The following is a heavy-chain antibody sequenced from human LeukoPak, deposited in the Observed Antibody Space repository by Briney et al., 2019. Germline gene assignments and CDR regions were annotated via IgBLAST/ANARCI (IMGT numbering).Heavy chain of an antibody. J-gene: IGHJ4*02. D-gene: IGHD3-22*01. CDR1: GGSISNYY. CDR3: ARAIVGGFFDY. CDR2: IYYSGST. Sequence: SETLSLICTVFGGSISNYYWSWIRQPPGKGLEWIGYIYYSGSTNYIPSLKSRVTISVGTSKNQFFLKLSSMTAADTAIYYCARAIVGGFFDYWGQGVLVTVSS. V-gene: IGHV4-59*01.